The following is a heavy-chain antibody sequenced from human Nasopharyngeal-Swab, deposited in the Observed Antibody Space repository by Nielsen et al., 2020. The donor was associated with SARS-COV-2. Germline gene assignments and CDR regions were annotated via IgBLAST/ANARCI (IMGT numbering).Heavy chain of an antibody. D-gene: IGHD6-19*01. CDR2: IYTSGST. CDR1: GGSISSGSYY. CDR3: AREWIAVAGTPYFDC. Sequence: SETLSRNCTVSGGSISSGSYYWRWIRQPAGKGLEWIGRIYTSGSTNYNPSLKSRVTISVDTSKNQFSLKLSSVTAADTAVYYCAREWIAVAGTPYFDCWGQGTLVTVSS. J-gene: IGHJ4*02. V-gene: IGHV4-61*02.